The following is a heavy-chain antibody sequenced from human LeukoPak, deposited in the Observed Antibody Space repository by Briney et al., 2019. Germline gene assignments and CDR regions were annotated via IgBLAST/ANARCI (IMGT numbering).Heavy chain of an antibody. CDR1: GFTFDDYA. Sequence: GGSLRLSXAASGFTFDDYAMHWVRQAPGKGLEWVSGISWNSGSIGYADSVKGRFTISRDNAKNSLYLQMNSLRAEDMALYYCAKDFSPDIAVAGSCGQGTLVTVSS. CDR2: ISWNSGSI. CDR3: AKDFSPDIAVAGS. D-gene: IGHD6-19*01. V-gene: IGHV3-9*03. J-gene: IGHJ5*02.